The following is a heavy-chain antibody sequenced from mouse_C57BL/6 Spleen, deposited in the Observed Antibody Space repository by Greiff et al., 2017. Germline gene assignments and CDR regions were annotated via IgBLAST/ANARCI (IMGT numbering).Heavy chain of an antibody. CDR1: GYTFTDYE. CDR3: TSRDSHYEGDFDD. Sequence: QVQLQQSGAELVRPGASVTLSCKASGYTFTDYEMHWVKQTPVHGLEWIGVIDPETGGTAYNQKFKGKAILTADKSSSTAYMELRSLTSEDSAVYYGTSRDSHYEGDFDDWGQGTTLTVSS. CDR2: IDPETGGT. V-gene: IGHV1-15*01. D-gene: IGHD2-5*01. J-gene: IGHJ2*01.